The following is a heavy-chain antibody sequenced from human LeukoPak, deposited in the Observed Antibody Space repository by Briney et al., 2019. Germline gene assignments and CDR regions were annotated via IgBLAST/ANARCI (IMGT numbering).Heavy chain of an antibody. D-gene: IGHD2-21*02. J-gene: IGHJ4*02. CDR1: GFSFKDTG. CDR3: ARAAYCGGDCYSGPMPFDY. CDR2: ISSSSSYI. V-gene: IGHV3-21*01. Sequence: PGGSLRLSCAASGFSFKDTGMHWVRQAPGKGLEWVSSISSSSSYIYYADSVKGRFTISRDNAKNSLYLQMNSLRAEDTAVYYCARAAYCGGDCYSGPMPFDYWGQGTLVTVSS.